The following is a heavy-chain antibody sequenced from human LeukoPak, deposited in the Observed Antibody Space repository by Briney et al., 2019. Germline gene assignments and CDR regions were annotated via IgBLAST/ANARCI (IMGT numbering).Heavy chain of an antibody. V-gene: IGHV4-59*01. CDR3: ARESPGPGYYYYYMDV. CDR2: IYYSGST. J-gene: IGHJ6*03. D-gene: IGHD2-8*02. Sequence: SETLSLTCTVSGGSISSYYWSWIRQPPGKGLEWIGYIYYSGSTNYNPSLKSRVTISVDTSKNQFSLKLSSVTAADTAVYYCARESPGPGYYYYYMDVWGKGTTVTVSS. CDR1: GGSISSYY.